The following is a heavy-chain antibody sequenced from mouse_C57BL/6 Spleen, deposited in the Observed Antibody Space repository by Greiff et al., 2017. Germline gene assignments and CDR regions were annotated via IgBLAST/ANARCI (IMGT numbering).Heavy chain of an antibody. CDR2: IYPRSGNT. Sequence: QVQLQQSGAELARPGASVKLSCKASGYTFTSYGISWVKQRTGQGLEWIGEIYPRSGNTYYNEKFKGKATLTAEKSSSTAYMELRSLTSEDSAVYFCAPKWEEIYDGYSDWFAYWGQGTLVTVSA. D-gene: IGHD2-3*01. J-gene: IGHJ3*01. V-gene: IGHV1-81*01. CDR3: APKWEEIYDGYSDWFAY. CDR1: GYTFTSYG.